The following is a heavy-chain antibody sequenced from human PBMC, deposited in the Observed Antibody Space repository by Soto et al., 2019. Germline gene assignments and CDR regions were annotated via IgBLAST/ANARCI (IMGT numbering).Heavy chain of an antibody. J-gene: IGHJ4*02. CDR1: GYSFATYG. Sequence: ASVKVSCKASGYSFATYGFSWVRQAPGQGLECVGWISAHNGDTHYSRKFQGRVTLTTDTSTNTGYMELRSLTSDDTAVYFCATEPIYYNDGSGYYPLGHWGQGTLVTVS. V-gene: IGHV1-18*04. D-gene: IGHD3-22*01. CDR2: ISAHNGDT. CDR3: ATEPIYYNDGSGYYPLGH.